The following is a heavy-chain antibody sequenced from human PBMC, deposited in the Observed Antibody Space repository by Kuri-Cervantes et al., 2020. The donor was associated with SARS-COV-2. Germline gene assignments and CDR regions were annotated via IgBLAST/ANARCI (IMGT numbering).Heavy chain of an antibody. CDR3: ARAKGETYYYYYMDV. J-gene: IGHJ6*03. CDR2: IYTSGST. D-gene: IGHD3-16*01. CDR1: GYSISSGYY. V-gene: IGHV4-4*07. Sequence: SETLSLTCTVSGYSISSGYYWSWIRQPAGKGLEWIGRIYTSGSTNYNPSLKSRVTMSVDTSKNQFSLKLSSVTAADTAVYYWARAKGETYYYYYMDVWGKGTTVTVSS.